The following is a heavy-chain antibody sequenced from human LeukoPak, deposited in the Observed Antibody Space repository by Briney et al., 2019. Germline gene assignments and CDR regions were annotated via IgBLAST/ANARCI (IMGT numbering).Heavy chain of an antibody. Sequence: GGSLRLSCAASGFTFSSYAMSWVRRAPGKGLEWVSAISGSGGSTYYADSVEGRFTISRDNSKNTLHLQMNSLRAEDTAVYYCAHTYYDFWSGPYGMDVWGQGTTVTVSS. CDR2: ISGSGGST. CDR1: GFTFSSYA. D-gene: IGHD3-3*01. J-gene: IGHJ6*02. CDR3: AHTYYDFWSGPYGMDV. V-gene: IGHV3-23*01.